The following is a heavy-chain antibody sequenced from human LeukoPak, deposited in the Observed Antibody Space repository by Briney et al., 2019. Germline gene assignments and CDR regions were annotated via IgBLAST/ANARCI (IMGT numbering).Heavy chain of an antibody. CDR1: GYTFTSYY. CDR2: INPSGGST. J-gene: IGHJ5*02. CDR3: ARDHGVLTAILSSGFDP. D-gene: IGHD2-21*02. V-gene: IGHV1-46*01. Sequence: ASVKVSCKASGYTFTSYYIHWVRQAPGQGLEWMGIINPSGGSTSYAQKLRGRVTMTRDTSTSIVYMELSSLRSEDTAVYYCARDHGVLTAILSSGFDPWGQGTLVIVSS.